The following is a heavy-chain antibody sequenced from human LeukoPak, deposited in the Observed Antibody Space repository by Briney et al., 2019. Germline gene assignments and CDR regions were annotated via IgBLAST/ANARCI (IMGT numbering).Heavy chain of an antibody. J-gene: IGHJ4*02. V-gene: IGHV3-7*01. D-gene: IGHD1-26*01. CDR1: GFSFSSYW. CDR3: ARGRIVGATGVDY. CDR2: IKQDGSEK. Sequence: PGGSLRLSCAASGFSFSSYWMSWVRQAPGKGLEWVANIKQDGSEKYYVDSVKGRFTISRDNSKNTLYLQMNSLRAEDTAVYYCARGRIVGATGVDYWGQGTLVTVSS.